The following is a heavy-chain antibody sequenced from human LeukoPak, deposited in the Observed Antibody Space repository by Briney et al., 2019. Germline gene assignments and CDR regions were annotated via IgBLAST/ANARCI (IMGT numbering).Heavy chain of an antibody. CDR1: GYTFSSYD. CDR2: ISANNGNT. J-gene: IGHJ4*02. Sequence: ASVKVSCKASGYTFSSYDFSWVRQAPGQGLEWMGWISANNGNTNYTQKLQGRVTMTNDTSTSTAYMELRGLRSDDTAVYYCARVRSPAAGTRFDYWGQGTLVTVSS. V-gene: IGHV1-18*01. CDR3: ARVRSPAAGTRFDY. D-gene: IGHD6-13*01.